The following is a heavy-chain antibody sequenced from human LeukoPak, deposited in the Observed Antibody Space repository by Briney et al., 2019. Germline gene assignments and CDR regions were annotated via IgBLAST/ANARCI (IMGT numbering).Heavy chain of an antibody. J-gene: IGHJ5*02. CDR1: GFTFSIYW. CDR2: IKQDGSEK. CDR3: AREGSSGWLNWFDP. Sequence: GGSLRLSCAASGFTFSIYWMSWVRQAPGKGLEWVANIKQDGSEKYYVDSVKGRFTISRDNAKNSLYLQMNSLRAEDTAVYYCAREGSSGWLNWFDPWGQGTLVTVSS. D-gene: IGHD6-19*01. V-gene: IGHV3-7*01.